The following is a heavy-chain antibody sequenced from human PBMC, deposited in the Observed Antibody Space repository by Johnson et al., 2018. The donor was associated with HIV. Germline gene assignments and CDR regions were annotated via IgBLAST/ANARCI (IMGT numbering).Heavy chain of an antibody. CDR2: IGTAGDT. CDR3: ASGDDDGF. V-gene: IGHV3-13*01. CDR1: GFTFSSCD. D-gene: IGHD5-12*01. Sequence: VQLVESGGGLIQPGVSLRLSCAASGFTFSSCDMHWVRQATGKGLEWVSAIGTAGDTYYPGSVKGRFTISRDNSKNPLYLQMNSLRVEDTAVYFCASGDDDGFSGQGTMVTVSS. J-gene: IGHJ3*01.